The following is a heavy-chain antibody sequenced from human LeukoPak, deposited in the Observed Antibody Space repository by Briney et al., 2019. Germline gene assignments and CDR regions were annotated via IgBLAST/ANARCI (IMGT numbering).Heavy chain of an antibody. CDR3: VRVGYSYGYGDWNHFDY. CDR2: IWYDGSNK. D-gene: IGHD5-18*01. J-gene: IGHJ4*02. V-gene: IGHV3-33*01. Sequence: GGSLRLSCAASGFTFSSYGMHWVRQAPGKGLEWVAVIWYDGSNKYYADSVKGRFTISRDNSKNTLYLQMNSLRAEGTAVYFCVRVGYSYGYGDWNHFDYWGQGTLVTVSS. CDR1: GFTFSSYG.